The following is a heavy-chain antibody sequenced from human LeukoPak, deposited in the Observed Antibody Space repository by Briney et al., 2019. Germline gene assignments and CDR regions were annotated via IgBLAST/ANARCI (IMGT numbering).Heavy chain of an antibody. J-gene: IGHJ6*02. D-gene: IGHD3-22*01. V-gene: IGHV1-46*01. CDR3: ARDRAGHYYDSSGYSYGMDV. Sequence: ASVKVSCKASGYTFTSYYMHWVRQAPGQGLEWMGIINPSGGSTSYAQKFQGRVTMTRDTSTSTVYMELSSLRSEDTAVYYCARDRAGHYYDSSGYSYGMDVWGRGTTVTVSS. CDR1: GYTFTSYY. CDR2: INPSGGST.